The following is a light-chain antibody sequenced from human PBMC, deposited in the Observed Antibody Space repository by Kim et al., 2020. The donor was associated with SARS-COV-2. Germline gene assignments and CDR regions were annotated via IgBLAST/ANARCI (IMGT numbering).Light chain of an antibody. CDR3: QTWDTGMV. CDR1: SGHSSYT. V-gene: IGLV4-69*01. Sequence: QLVLTQSPSASASLGASVKLTCTLSSGHSSYTIAWHQQQPKKGPRFLMKLYSDGSHNKGDGIPDRFSGSSSGAERYLSISSLHSEDEADYYCQTWDTGMVFGGGTQVTVL. J-gene: IGLJ3*02. CDR2: LYSDGSH.